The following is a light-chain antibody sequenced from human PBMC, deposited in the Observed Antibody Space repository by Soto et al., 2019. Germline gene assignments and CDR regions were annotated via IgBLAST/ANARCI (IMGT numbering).Light chain of an antibody. CDR3: QQYKNWPPWT. CDR1: ENLNTN. V-gene: IGKV3-15*01. Sequence: EIGMTQSPGTLSVSPGERATLSCRASENLNTNLAWYQQRPGQAPRLLIYVASTRATGVPARFTGSGSGTDFTLTISSLQFEDFAVYFCQQYKNWPPWTFGQGTKVDI. J-gene: IGKJ1*01. CDR2: VAS.